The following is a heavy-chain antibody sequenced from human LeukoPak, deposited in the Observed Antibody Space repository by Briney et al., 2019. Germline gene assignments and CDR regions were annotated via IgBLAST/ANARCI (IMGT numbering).Heavy chain of an antibody. CDR1: GGSFSGYY. V-gene: IGHV4-34*01. CDR3: ARLSPPPSSSWSFDY. CDR2: INHSGST. D-gene: IGHD6-13*01. Sequence: SETLSLTCAVYGGSFSGYYWSWIRQPPGKGLEWIGEINHSGSTNYNPSLKSRVTISVDTSKNQFSLKLSSVTAADTAVYYCARLSPPPSSSWSFDYWGQGTLVTVSS. J-gene: IGHJ4*02.